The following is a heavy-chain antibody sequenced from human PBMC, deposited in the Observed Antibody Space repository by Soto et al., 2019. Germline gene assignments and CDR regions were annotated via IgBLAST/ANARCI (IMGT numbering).Heavy chain of an antibody. Sequence: EEQLLESGGGLVQPGGSLILSCAASGFTFSSYAMSWVRQAPGKGLEWVSVISGSGGSTYYADSVKGHFTISRDNSKNTLYLQMNSLRAEDTAIYFCAKQNTIFGVVIDLHYYGMDGWGQGTTVTVSS. CDR2: ISGSGGST. V-gene: IGHV3-23*01. D-gene: IGHD3-3*01. CDR3: AKQNTIFGVVIDLHYYGMDG. J-gene: IGHJ6*02. CDR1: GFTFSSYA.